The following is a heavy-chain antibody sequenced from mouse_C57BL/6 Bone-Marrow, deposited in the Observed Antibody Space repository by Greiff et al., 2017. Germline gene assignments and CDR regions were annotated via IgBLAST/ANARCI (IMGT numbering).Heavy chain of an antibody. D-gene: IGHD2-3*01. CDR1: GYTFPHYW. J-gene: IGHJ2*01. Sequence: QVQLQQSGAELVRPGTSVKMSCKASGYTFPHYWIGWAKQRPGHGLEWIGDIYPGGGYTNYNEKFKGKAPLTADKSASTAYMQFSSLTSEDSAIYYCAREVDGYHDWGQGTTRTVSS. CDR3: AREVDGYHD. CDR2: IYPGGGYT. V-gene: IGHV1-63*01.